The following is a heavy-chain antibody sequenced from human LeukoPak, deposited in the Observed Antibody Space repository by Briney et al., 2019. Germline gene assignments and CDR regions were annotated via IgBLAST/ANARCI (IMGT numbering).Heavy chain of an antibody. CDR1: GFTFSSYS. CDR3: ARFGSSGIPPTGMDV. D-gene: IGHD1-14*01. Sequence: GGSLRLSCAASGFTFSSYSMNWVRQAPGKGLEWVSSISSSSSYIYYADSVKGRFTISRDNAKNSLYLQMNSLRAEDTAVYYCARFGSSGIPPTGMDVWGQGTTVTVSS. J-gene: IGHJ6*02. CDR2: ISSSSSYI. V-gene: IGHV3-21*01.